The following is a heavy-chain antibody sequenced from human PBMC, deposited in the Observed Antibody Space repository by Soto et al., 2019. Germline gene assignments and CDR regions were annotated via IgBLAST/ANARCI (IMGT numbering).Heavy chain of an antibody. CDR2: IKQDGSEK. CDR3: ARVAYSNGWICDY. Sequence: DVQLVESGGDLVQPGGSLRLSCAASGFTFSSYWMSWVRQAPGKGLEWVANIKQDGSEKYYVDSVKGRFTLSRDNAKISLQLPMNSLSAEDTAIYFCARVAYSNGWICDYWGKGTMVTVSA. D-gene: IGHD6-19*01. CDR1: GFTFSSYW. J-gene: IGHJ4*01. V-gene: IGHV3-7*01.